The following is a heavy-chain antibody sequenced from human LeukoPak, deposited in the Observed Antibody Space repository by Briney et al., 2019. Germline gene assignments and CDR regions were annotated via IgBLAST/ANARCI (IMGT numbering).Heavy chain of an antibody. CDR2: ISSSGSTI. CDR3: ARDQVTYYYGSEYFDY. Sequence: GGSLRLSCAASGFTFSSYEMNWVRQAPGKGLEWVSYISSSGSTIYYADSVKGRFTISRDNAKNSLYLQMSSLRAEDTAVYYCARDQVTYYYGSEYFDYWGQGTTVIVAS. CDR1: GFTFSSYE. J-gene: IGHJ4*02. V-gene: IGHV3-48*03. D-gene: IGHD3-10*01.